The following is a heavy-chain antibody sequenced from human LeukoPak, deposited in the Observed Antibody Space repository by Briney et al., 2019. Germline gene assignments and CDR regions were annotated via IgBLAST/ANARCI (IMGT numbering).Heavy chain of an antibody. CDR1: GFTFGSYD. CDR2: ISISGRTI. D-gene: IGHD3-22*01. CDR3: AREPHDSSGYPTG. J-gene: IGHJ3*01. Sequence: GGSLRLSCAASGFTFGSYDMNWVRQAPGKGLEWVSYISISGRTIYYADSVKGRFTISRDNAKNSLYLQMNSLRVEDTAVYYCAREPHDSSGYPTGWGQGTMVTVSS. V-gene: IGHV3-48*03.